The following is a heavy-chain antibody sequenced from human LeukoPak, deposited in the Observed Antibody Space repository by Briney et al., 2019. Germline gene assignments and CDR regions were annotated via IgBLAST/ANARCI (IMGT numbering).Heavy chain of an antibody. CDR1: GYTFTGYY. J-gene: IGHJ4*02. CDR2: INTNTGNP. CDR3: ARDLSVAHFDY. Sequence: ASVKVSCKASGYTFTGYYMHWVRQAPGQGLEWMGWINTNTGNPTYAQGFTGRFVFSLDTSVSTAYLQISSLKAEDTAVYYCARDLSVAHFDYWGQGTLVTVSS. V-gene: IGHV7-4-1*02. D-gene: IGHD4-23*01.